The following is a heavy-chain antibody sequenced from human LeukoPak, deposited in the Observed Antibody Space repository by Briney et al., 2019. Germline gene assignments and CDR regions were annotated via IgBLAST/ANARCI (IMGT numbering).Heavy chain of an antibody. J-gene: IGHJ3*01. V-gene: IGHV1-18*01. CDR3: ARVRMQLWLRFAFDF. CDR2: ISAYNGNT. D-gene: IGHD5-18*01. CDR1: GYTFSNYG. Sequence: ASVKVSCKASGYTFSNYGISWVRQAPGQGLEWMGWISAYNGNTNYAQKFQGRVTMTTDTSTSTAYMELRSLTSDDTAIYYCARVRMQLWLRFAFDFWGQGTLVTVSS.